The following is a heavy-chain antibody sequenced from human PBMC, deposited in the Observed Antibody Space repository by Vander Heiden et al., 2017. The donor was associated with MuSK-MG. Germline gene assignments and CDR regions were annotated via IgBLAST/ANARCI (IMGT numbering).Heavy chain of an antibody. V-gene: IGHV3-7*03. CDR3: TRGGTSPFDI. Sequence: EVQLVESGGTLVQPGGSLRLSCAASGVTFSAYCMHWIRQAPGKGLEWVATIKQDGSKNYYVDSVKGRFTISRDNPNKSVYLQMNSLRDEDTAVYYCTRGGTSPFDICGQGTLVIVSS. CDR2: IKQDGSKN. CDR1: GVTFSAYC. J-gene: IGHJ3*02.